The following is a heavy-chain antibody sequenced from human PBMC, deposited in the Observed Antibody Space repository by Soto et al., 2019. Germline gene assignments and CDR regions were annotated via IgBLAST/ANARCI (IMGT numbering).Heavy chain of an antibody. Sequence: QVQLQESGPGLVKPSQTLSLTCTVSGGSISSGGYYWSWIRQNPGKGLEWIGYIYYSGSTNYNPSLKSRVTISVDTSKNQFSLKLSSVTAADTAVYYCARDESATDAFDIWGQGTMVTVSS. CDR3: ARDESATDAFDI. D-gene: IGHD5-12*01. CDR2: IYYSGST. J-gene: IGHJ3*02. CDR1: GGSISSGGYY. V-gene: IGHV4-31*03.